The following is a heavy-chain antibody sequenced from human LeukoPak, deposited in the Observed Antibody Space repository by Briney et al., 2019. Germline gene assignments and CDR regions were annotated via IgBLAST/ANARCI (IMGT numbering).Heavy chain of an antibody. CDR1: GGPVNSYY. CDR3: AKRSHIANKYFDY. D-gene: IGHD2-21*01. J-gene: IGHJ4*02. CDR2: IYYSGNT. Sequence: KPSETLSLTCTVSGGPVNSYYWSWIRQPPGKGLEWIGYIYYSGNTNYNPSLESRVTISVDTSKNQFSLKLKSLTAADTAVYYCAKRSHIANKYFDYWGQGTLVTVSS. V-gene: IGHV4-59*02.